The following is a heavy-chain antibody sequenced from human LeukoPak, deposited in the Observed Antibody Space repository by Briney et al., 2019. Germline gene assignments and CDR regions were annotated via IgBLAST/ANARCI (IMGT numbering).Heavy chain of an antibody. D-gene: IGHD2-15*01. V-gene: IGHV3-23*01. CDR3: AKDRGRAATADYFDC. J-gene: IGHJ4*02. Sequence: GGSLRLSCAASGFIFSSFAMSWVRQVPGKGLEWVSSISDSGGSTYYAGSVKGRFTISRDNSKTTLYLQMNSLRAGDTAIYYCAKDRGRAATADYFDCWGQGTLVTVSS. CDR1: GFIFSSFA. CDR2: ISDSGGST.